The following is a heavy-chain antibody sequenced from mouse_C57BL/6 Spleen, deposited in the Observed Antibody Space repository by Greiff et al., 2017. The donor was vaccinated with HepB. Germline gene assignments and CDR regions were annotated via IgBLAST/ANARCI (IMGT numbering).Heavy chain of an antibody. D-gene: IGHD2-12*01. Sequence: QVQLQQSGPGLVQPSQSLSITCTVSGFSLTSYGVHWVRQSPGKGLEWLGVIWRGGSTDYNAAFMSRLSITKDNSKSQVFFKMNSLQADDTAIYYCAPGLTTGDYYAMDYWGQGTSVTVSS. CDR1: GFSLTSYG. J-gene: IGHJ4*01. CDR3: APGLTTGDYYAMDY. CDR2: IWRGGST. V-gene: IGHV2-5*01.